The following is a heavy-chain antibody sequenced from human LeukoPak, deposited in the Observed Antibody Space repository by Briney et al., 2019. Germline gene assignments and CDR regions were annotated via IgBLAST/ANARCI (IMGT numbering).Heavy chain of an antibody. J-gene: IGHJ4*02. V-gene: IGHV3-23*01. D-gene: IGHD3-10*01. CDR3: AKGVLGFGSFDS. Sequence: GGSLRLSCAASGFTFSSYAMSWVRQAPGKGLEWVSGISGSGGSTYYADSVKGRFTISRDNSKNTLYLQMNSLRAEDTAVYYCAKGVLGFGSFDSWGQGTLVTVSS. CDR2: ISGSGGST. CDR1: GFTFSSYA.